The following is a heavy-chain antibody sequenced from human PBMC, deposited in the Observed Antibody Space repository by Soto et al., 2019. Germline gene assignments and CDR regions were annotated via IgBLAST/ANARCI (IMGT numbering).Heavy chain of an antibody. CDR3: GGGCSGGSCHPGAIDY. D-gene: IGHD2-15*01. CDR2: ISAYNGNT. Sequence: QVQLVQSGAEVKKPGASVKVSCKASGYTFTSYGISWVRQAPGQGLEWMGWISAYNGNTNYAQKLQGRVTMTTATSTSTAYMELRSLGSDDTAVYYCGGGCSGGSCHPGAIDYWGQGTLVTVSS. V-gene: IGHV1-18*04. J-gene: IGHJ4*02. CDR1: GYTFTSYG.